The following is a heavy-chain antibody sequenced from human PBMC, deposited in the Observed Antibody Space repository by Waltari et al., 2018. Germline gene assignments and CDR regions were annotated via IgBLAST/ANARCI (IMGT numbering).Heavy chain of an antibody. J-gene: IGHJ4*02. CDR1: GGSISSSSYY. V-gene: IGHV4-39*01. Sequence: QLQLQESGPGLVKPSETLSLTCTVSGGSISSSSYYWGWLRQPPGKGLGWIGSIYYSGSTYYNPYLKSRVTISVDTSKNQFSLKLSCVTAADTAVYYCARHGKIAAAGYYSDYWGQGTLVTVSS. D-gene: IGHD6-13*01. CDR2: IYYSGST. CDR3: ARHGKIAAAGYYSDY.